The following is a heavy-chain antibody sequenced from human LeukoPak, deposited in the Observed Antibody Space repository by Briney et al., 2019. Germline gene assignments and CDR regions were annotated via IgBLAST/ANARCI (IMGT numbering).Heavy chain of an antibody. D-gene: IGHD2-2*01. CDR2: ISYSGGT. Sequence: PSQTLSLTCTVSGGSISSGNYYWTWIRQPLEKGLEWIGYISYSGGTYYNPSLKGRVTISVDTSKNQFSLKLSSVTATDTAVYYCASSTNGYCSSTSCYAGAFDIWGQGTMVTVSS. V-gene: IGHV4-30-4*01. J-gene: IGHJ3*02. CDR3: ASSTNGYCSSTSCYAGAFDI. CDR1: GGSISSGNYY.